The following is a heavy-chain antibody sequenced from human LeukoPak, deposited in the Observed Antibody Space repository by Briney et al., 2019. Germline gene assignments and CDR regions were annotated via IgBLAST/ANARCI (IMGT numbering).Heavy chain of an antibody. Sequence: SETLSHTFTGPGCSLRNSRYYWGWIRQPPGKGLEWIGNIYYSGSTYYNPSLKSRVTISVDTSKNQVSPKLSSVTAADTPVYYCEKRDYYDLFVFWGQGTLVTVSS. D-gene: IGHD3-22*01. CDR1: GCSLRNSRYY. V-gene: IGHV4-39*01. CDR3: EKRDYYDLFVF. CDR2: IYYSGST. J-gene: IGHJ4*02.